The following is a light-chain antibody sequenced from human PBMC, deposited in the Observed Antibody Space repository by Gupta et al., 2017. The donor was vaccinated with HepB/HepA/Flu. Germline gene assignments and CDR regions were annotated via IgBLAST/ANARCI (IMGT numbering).Light chain of an antibody. V-gene: IGLV3-21*03. CDR3: QVWDNSSDHVV. CDR2: GDS. Sequence: SSVLTQPPSVSVAPRKTGRITCGGNNIGSKSVHWYPQKPGQAPVLVVYGDSDRPSGFPERFSGSNSGNTATLTISRVEAGDEADYYCQVWDNSSDHVVFGGGTKLTVL. J-gene: IGLJ2*01. CDR1: NIGSKS.